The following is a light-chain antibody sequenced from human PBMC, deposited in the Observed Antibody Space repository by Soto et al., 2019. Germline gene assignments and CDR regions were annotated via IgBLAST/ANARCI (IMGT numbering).Light chain of an antibody. Sequence: QSALTQPASVSGSPGQSITISCTGTSSDVGGYNYVSWYQQHPGKAPKLMIYEVSNRPSGVSDRFSGSRSGNTASLTISGLQAEDESDYYCISCTSSSTWVYGGGTKLTVL. CDR3: ISCTSSSTWV. J-gene: IGLJ3*02. V-gene: IGLV2-14*01. CDR1: SSDVGGYNY. CDR2: EVS.